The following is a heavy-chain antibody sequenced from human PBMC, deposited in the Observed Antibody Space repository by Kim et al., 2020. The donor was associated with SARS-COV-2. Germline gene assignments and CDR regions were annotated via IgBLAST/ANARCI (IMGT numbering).Heavy chain of an antibody. D-gene: IGHD3-10*01. V-gene: IGHV3-30*18. Sequence: GGSLRLSCAASGFTFSSYGMHWVRQAPGKGLEWVAVISYDGSNKYYADSVKGRFTISRDNSKNTLYLQMNSLRAEDTAVYYCAKESITMVRGVYYYYYGMDVWGQGTTVTVSS. J-gene: IGHJ6*02. CDR3: AKESITMVRGVYYYYYGMDV. CDR2: ISYDGSNK. CDR1: GFTFSSYG.